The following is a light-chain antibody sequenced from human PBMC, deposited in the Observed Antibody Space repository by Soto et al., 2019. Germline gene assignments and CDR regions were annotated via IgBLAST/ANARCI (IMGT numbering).Light chain of an antibody. J-gene: IGKJ5*01. CDR1: QSLLHSNGYTY. Sequence: IVMTQSPLSLPVTPGEPASISCRSSQSLLHSNGYTYLSWYLQKPGQSPQLLIYLGSNRASGVPDRFSGSGSGTDFTLKISRVEAEDVGVYYCMQALQTPITFGQGTRLEI. V-gene: IGKV2-28*01. CDR2: LGS. CDR3: MQALQTPIT.